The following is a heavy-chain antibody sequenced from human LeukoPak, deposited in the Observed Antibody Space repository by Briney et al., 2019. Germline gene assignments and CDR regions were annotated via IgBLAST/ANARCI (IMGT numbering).Heavy chain of an antibody. CDR2: IIPILGIA. Sequence: SVKVSCKASGGTFSIYAISWLRQAPGQGLEWMGRIIPILGIANYAQKFQGRVTITADKSTSTAYMELSSLRSEDTAVYYCARTTYYYDSSPDYWGQGTLVTVSS. CDR1: GGTFSIYA. CDR3: ARTTYYYDSSPDY. V-gene: IGHV1-69*04. D-gene: IGHD3-22*01. J-gene: IGHJ4*02.